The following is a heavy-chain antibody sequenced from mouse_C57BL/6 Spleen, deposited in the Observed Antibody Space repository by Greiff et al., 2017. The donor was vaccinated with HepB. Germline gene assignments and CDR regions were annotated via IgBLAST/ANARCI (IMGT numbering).Heavy chain of an antibody. Sequence: EVKLVESGEGLVKPGGSLKLSCAASGFTFSSYAMSWVRQTPEKRLEWVAYISSGGDYIYYADTVKGRFTISRDNARNTLYLQMSSLKSEDTAMYYCTREGRGTAQAWFAYWGQGTLVTVSA. CDR2: ISSGGDYI. CDR1: GFTFSSYA. D-gene: IGHD3-2*02. V-gene: IGHV5-9-1*02. J-gene: IGHJ3*01. CDR3: TREGRGTAQAWFAY.